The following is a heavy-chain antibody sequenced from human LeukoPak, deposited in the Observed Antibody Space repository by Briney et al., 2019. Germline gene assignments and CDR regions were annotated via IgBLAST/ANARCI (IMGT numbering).Heavy chain of an antibody. V-gene: IGHV1-46*01. D-gene: IGHD6-13*01. J-gene: IGHJ4*02. CDR2: INPSGGST. CDR1: GYTFTSYY. CDR3: ARVKIIRGSSSWYFDY. Sequence: ASVKVSCKASGYTFTSYYMHWVRQAPGQGLEWMGIINPSGGSTSYAQKFQGRVTMTRDTSTSTVYMELSSLRSEDTAVYYCARVKIIRGSSSWYFDYWGQGTLVTASS.